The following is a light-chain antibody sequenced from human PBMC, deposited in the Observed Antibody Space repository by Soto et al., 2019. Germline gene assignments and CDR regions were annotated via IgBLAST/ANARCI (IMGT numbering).Light chain of an antibody. CDR1: SSDVGGYNY. CDR2: DVS. J-gene: IGLJ2*01. CDR3: SSYTSSSTRV. V-gene: IGLV2-14*01. Sequence: QSVLTQPASVSGSPGQSITISCTGTSSDVGGYNYVSWYQQHPGKAPKLMIYDVSNRPSGVSNRFSGSKSGNTASLTISGIQAEDEADYYCSSYTSSSTRVFGGGTQLTVL.